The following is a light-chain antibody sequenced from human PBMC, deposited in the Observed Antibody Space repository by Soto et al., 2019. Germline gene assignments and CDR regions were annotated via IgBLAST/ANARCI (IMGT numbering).Light chain of an antibody. CDR2: AVN. CDR1: SSAVGDYNY. CDR3: CSYAGSSTWV. V-gene: IGLV2-11*01. Sequence: QSALTQPRSVAGSPGQSVTISCTGTSSAVGDYNYVYWYQQHPGKAPKLLIYAVNMRPSGVPPRFSGSKSGNTASPTISGLHAEDEDYYSCCSYAGSSTWVFGRGTKLTVL. J-gene: IGLJ3*02.